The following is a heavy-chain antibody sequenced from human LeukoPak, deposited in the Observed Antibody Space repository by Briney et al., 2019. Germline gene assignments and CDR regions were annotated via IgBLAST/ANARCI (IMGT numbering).Heavy chain of an antibody. D-gene: IGHD5-12*01. V-gene: IGHV1-24*01. J-gene: IGHJ4*02. CDR1: GNTLTELS. CDR3: ATDLATIRKKDY. CDR2: FDPEDGET. Sequence: ASVKVSFKISGNTLTELSMHWVRQAPGKRLEWMGGFDPEDGETIYAQKFQGRVTMTEDTSTDTAYMELSSLRSEDTAIYYCATDLATIRKKDYWGQGTLVTVSS.